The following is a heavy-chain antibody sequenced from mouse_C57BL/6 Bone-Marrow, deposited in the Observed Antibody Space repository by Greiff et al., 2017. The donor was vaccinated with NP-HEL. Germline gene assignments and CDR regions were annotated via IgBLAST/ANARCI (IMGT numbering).Heavy chain of an antibody. Sequence: QVQLQQSGPELVKPGASVKISCKASGYAFSSSWMNWVKQRPGKGLEWIGRIYPGDGDTNYNGKFKGKATLTADQSSSTAYMQLSSLTSEDSAVYFCARSIYYGYDFDYWGQGTTLTVSS. J-gene: IGHJ2*01. CDR2: IYPGDGDT. CDR1: GYAFSSSW. D-gene: IGHD2-2*01. CDR3: ARSIYYGYDFDY. V-gene: IGHV1-82*01.